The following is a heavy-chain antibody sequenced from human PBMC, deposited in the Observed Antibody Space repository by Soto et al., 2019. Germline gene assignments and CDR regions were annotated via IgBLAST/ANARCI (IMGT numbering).Heavy chain of an antibody. V-gene: IGHV1-69*02. CDR2: IIPILGIA. Sequence: SVKVSCKASGGTFSSYTISWVRQAHGQGLEWMGRIIPILGIANYAQKFQGRVTITADKSTSTAYMELSSLRSEDTAVYYCARTRLDSSGWYDAFDIWGQGTMVTVSS. CDR1: GGTFSSYT. J-gene: IGHJ3*02. D-gene: IGHD6-19*01. CDR3: ARTRLDSSGWYDAFDI.